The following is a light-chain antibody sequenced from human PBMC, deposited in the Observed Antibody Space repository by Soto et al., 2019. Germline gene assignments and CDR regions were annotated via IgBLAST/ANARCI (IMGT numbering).Light chain of an antibody. CDR2: VAS. J-gene: IGKJ2*01. CDR1: QSVSSNY. CDR3: QQYGRSPMFT. Sequence: EIVLTQSPGTLSLSPGERATLSCRASQSVSSNYVAWYQQKPGQAPMLLIYVASRGAAGIPDRFSGSGSGADFTLTISRLEPADFAVYFCQQYGRSPMFTFGQGTKLEVK. V-gene: IGKV3-20*01.